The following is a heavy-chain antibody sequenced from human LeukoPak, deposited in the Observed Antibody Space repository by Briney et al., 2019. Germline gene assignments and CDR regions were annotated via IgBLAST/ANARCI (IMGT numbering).Heavy chain of an antibody. CDR1: GFTFSSYA. J-gene: IGHJ5*02. V-gene: IGHV3-23*01. CDR2: ISGSGGST. CDR3: AKWVGATDWFDP. Sequence: QPGGSLRLSCAASGFTFSSYAMSWVRQAPGKGLEWVSAISGSGGSTYYADSVKGRFTISRDNSKNTLYLRMNSLRAEDTAVYYCAKWVGATDWFDPWGQGTLVTVSS. D-gene: IGHD1-26*01.